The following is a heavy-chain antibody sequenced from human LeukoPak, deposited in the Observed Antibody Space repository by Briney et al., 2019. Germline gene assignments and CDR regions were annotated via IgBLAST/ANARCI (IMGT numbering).Heavy chain of an antibody. J-gene: IGHJ4*02. V-gene: IGHV4-4*02. CDR1: LDSTTSNF. CDR2: IHRSGSP. D-gene: IGHD1-14*01. CDR3: GREILGGFNPGAY. Sequence: SETLSLTCTVSLDSTTSNFWSWVRQPPGKGLEWIGEIHRSGSPNYNPSLQSRVTISIDRSRNQIVLELSSVTAADTAVYYCGREILGGFNPGAYWGQGILVTVSS.